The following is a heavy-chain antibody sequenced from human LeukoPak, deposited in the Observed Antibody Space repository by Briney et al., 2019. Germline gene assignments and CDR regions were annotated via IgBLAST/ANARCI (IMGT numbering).Heavy chain of an antibody. Sequence: GGSLRLSCAASGFTFDDYGMSWARQAPGKGLEWVSGINWNGGSTGYADSVKGRFTISRDNAKNSLYLQMNSLRAEDTALYYCARWYYGGKPTYDYYYGMDVWGQGSTVTVSS. J-gene: IGHJ6*02. CDR1: GFTFDDYG. CDR2: INWNGGST. CDR3: ARWYYGGKPTYDYYYGMDV. V-gene: IGHV3-20*04. D-gene: IGHD4-23*01.